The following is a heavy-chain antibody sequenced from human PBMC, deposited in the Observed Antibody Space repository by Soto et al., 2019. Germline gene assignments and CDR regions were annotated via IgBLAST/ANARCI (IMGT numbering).Heavy chain of an antibody. V-gene: IGHV4-59*08. CDR2: IYYSGST. D-gene: IGHD3-22*01. Sequence: TLSLTCTVSGGSISNYYWSWIRQPPGKELEWIAYIYYSGSTNYNPSLKSRVTISVDTSKNQFSLKLSSVTAADTAVYFCERHSIWLLLSDYWGQGTLVTVSS. J-gene: IGHJ4*02. CDR1: GGSISNYY. CDR3: ERHSIWLLLSDY.